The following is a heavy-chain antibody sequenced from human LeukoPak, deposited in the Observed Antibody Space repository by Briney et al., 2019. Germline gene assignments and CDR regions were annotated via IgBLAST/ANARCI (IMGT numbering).Heavy chain of an antibody. D-gene: IGHD3-22*01. CDR3: ARETYYYYDSSGYSFDY. CDR2: ITGTGDT. J-gene: IGHJ4*02. CDR1: GFTFSSYA. Sequence: GGSLRLSCAASGFTFSSYAMSWVRQAPGKGLEWVSAITGTGDTYYADSVKGRFTISRDNAKNSLYLQMNSLRAEDTAVYYCARETYYYYDSSGYSFDYWGQGTLVTVSS. V-gene: IGHV3-23*01.